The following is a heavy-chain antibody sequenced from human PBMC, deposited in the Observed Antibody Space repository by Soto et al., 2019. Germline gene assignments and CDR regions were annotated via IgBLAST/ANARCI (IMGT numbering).Heavy chain of an antibody. V-gene: IGHV4-59*11. CDR3: VRDYLLTGLDP. CDR2: VYYSGST. J-gene: IGHJ5*02. Sequence: PSETLSLTCTVSGGSISNHYWTWVRQPPGKGLEWIGYVYYSGSTNYNPSLESRVTISIDASKNQFSLKMKSVTAADTAVYYCVRDYLLTGLDPWGQGALVT. D-gene: IGHD3-9*01. CDR1: GGSISNHY.